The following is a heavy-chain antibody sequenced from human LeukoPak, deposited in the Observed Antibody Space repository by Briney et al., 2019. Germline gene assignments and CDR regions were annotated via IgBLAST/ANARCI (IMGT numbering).Heavy chain of an antibody. CDR2: IYHSGST. Sequence: SQTLSLTCTVSGGSISSGGYYWSWIRQPPGKGLEWIGYIYHSGSTYYNPSLKSRVTISVDRSKNQFSLKLSSVTAADTAVYYCARDQKQKRITIFGVAPYYYYYMDVWGKGTTVTVSS. V-gene: IGHV4-30-2*01. CDR3: ARDQKQKRITIFGVAPYYYYYMDV. CDR1: GGSISSGGYY. D-gene: IGHD3-3*01. J-gene: IGHJ6*03.